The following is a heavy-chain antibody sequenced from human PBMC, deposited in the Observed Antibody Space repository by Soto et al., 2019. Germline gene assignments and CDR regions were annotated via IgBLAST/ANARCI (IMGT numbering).Heavy chain of an antibody. Sequence: SVKVSCKACGGTLSSYAISWVRQAPGQGLEWMGGIIPIFGTANYAQKFQGRVTITADESTSTAYMELSSLRSEDTAVYYCARAPRAYDSSGSLDYWGQGTLVTVSS. CDR1: GGTLSSYA. CDR3: ARAPRAYDSSGSLDY. V-gene: IGHV1-69*13. J-gene: IGHJ4*02. CDR2: IIPIFGTA. D-gene: IGHD3-22*01.